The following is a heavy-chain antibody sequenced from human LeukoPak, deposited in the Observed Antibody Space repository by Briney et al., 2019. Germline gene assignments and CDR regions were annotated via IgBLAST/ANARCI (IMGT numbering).Heavy chain of an antibody. V-gene: IGHV4-59*01. CDR3: ARDRISPRGYYYGMDV. CDR2: IYYSGST. D-gene: IGHD3-16*01. Sequence: PSETLSLTCTVSGGSISSYYWSWIRQPPGKGLEWIGYIYYSGSTNYNPSLKSRVTISVDTSKNQFSLKLSSVTAADTAVYYCARDRISPRGYYYGMDVWGRGTTVTVSS. CDR1: GGSISSYY. J-gene: IGHJ6*02.